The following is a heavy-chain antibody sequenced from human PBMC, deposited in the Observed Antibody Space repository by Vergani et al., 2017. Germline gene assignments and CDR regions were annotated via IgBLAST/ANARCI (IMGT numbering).Heavy chain of an antibody. D-gene: IGHD5-12*01. CDR1: GFSFSGYW. V-gene: IGHV3-74*01. CDR2: IKSDGSIT. Sequence: EVQLVESGGGLIHPGGSLRLSCEGSGFSFSGYWMHWVRQSPEKGLVWVSRIKSDGSITNYADSVKGRFTISRDNAKNNLYLEMNSLRGDDTAIYYCVRARCSGPCFMSNWFDSWGQGTLVTVSS. J-gene: IGHJ5*01. CDR3: VRARCSGPCFMSNWFDS.